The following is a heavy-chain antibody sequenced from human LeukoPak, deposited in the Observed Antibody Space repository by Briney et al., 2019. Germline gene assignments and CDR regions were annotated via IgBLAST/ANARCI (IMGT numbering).Heavy chain of an antibody. CDR1: GGSISSYY. J-gene: IGHJ2*01. V-gene: IGHV4-59*08. Sequence: PSETLSLTCTVSGGSISSYYWSWIRQPPGKGLEWIGYIYYSGSTNYNPSLKSRVTISVDTSKNQFSLKLSSVTAADTAVYYCARHVYDSSGYYWDIENWYLDLWGRGTLVTVSS. D-gene: IGHD3-22*01. CDR3: ARHVYDSSGYYWDIENWYLDL. CDR2: IYYSGST.